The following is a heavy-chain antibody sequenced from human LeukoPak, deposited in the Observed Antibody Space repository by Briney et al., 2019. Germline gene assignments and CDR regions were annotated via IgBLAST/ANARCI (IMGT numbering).Heavy chain of an antibody. CDR3: ATETNGRHYDY. V-gene: IGHV3-21*06. Sequence: GGSLRLSCAASVFTFSSYSMNWVRQAPGKGLEWVASIGPTGSDRYHADSIKGRFTISRDNANNFLYLQMNSLRAEDTAVYYCATETNGRHYDYWGQGTLLTVSS. CDR1: VFTFSSYS. D-gene: IGHD1-14*01. CDR2: IGPTGSDR. J-gene: IGHJ4*02.